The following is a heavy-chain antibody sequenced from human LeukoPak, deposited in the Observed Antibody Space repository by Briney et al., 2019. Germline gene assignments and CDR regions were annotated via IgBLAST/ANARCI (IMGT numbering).Heavy chain of an antibody. CDR3: AKLCIYTNCPSGKAFDI. J-gene: IGHJ3*02. D-gene: IGHD2-2*01. Sequence: GGSLRLSCAASGFTFSSYAMSWVRQAPGKGLEWVSAVSSTGASTYYADSVKGRFTISRDNFKNTLYLQMNGLRAEDTALYYCAKLCIYTNCPSGKAFDIWGQGTMVTVSS. CDR2: VSSTGAST. CDR1: GFTFSSYA. V-gene: IGHV3-23*01.